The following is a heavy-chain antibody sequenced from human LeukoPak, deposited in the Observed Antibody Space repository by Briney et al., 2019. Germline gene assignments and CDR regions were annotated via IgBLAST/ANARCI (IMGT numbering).Heavy chain of an antibody. CDR1: GFTFSSYA. V-gene: IGHV3-30-3*01. CDR3: AKDPGTYYYDSSYYTG. Sequence: GGSQRLSCAASGFTFSSYAMHWVRQAPGKGLEWVAVISYDGSNKYYADSVKGRFTISRDNSKNTLYLQMNSLRAEDTALYYCAKDPGTYYYDSSYYTGWGQGTLVTVSS. CDR2: ISYDGSNK. D-gene: IGHD3-22*01. J-gene: IGHJ4*02.